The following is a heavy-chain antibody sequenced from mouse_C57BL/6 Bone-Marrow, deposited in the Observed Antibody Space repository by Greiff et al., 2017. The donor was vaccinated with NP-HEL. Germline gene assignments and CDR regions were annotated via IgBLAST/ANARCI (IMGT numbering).Heavy chain of an antibody. CDR3: ANSFAY. CDR1: GYTFTSYT. V-gene: IGHV1-4*01. Sequence: VKLQESGAELARPGASVKMSCTASGYTFTSYTMHWVKQRPGQGLEWIGYINPSSGYTKYNQKFKDKATLTADKSSSTAYMQLCSLTSEDSAVYYCANSFAYWGQGTLVTVSA. CDR2: INPSSGYT. J-gene: IGHJ3*01. D-gene: IGHD2-12*01.